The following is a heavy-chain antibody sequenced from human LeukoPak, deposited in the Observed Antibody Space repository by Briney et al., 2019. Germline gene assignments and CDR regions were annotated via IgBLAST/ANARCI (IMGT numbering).Heavy chain of an antibody. CDR2: IGTTGDT. CDR3: ARAPTATPGAADY. J-gene: IGHJ4*02. V-gene: IGHV3-13*04. D-gene: IGHD6-13*01. CDR1: GFTFSSYD. Sequence: GGSLRLSCAASGFTFSSYDMHWVRQPTGKGLEWVLAIGTTGDTYYPDSVKGRFTISRENAKNSLYLQLNSLRAGDTAVYFCARAPTATPGAADYWGQGTLVTVSS.